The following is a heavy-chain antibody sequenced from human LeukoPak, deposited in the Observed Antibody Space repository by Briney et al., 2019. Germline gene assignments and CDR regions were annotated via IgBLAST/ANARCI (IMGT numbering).Heavy chain of an antibody. CDR3: ARGDLRYFDY. CDR2: IYYSGSA. Sequence: SSETLSLTCTVSGGSISSGGYYWSWIRQHPGKGLEWIGYIYYSGSAYYNPSLKSRVTISVDTSKNQFSLKLSSVTAADTAVYYCARGDLRYFDYWGQGILVTVSS. V-gene: IGHV4-31*03. J-gene: IGHJ4*02. CDR1: GGSISSGGYY.